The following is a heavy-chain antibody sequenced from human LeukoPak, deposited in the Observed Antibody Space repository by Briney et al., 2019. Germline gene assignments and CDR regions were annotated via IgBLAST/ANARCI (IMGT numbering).Heavy chain of an antibody. CDR3: ARDSGPFYDYVWGTYHFDY. CDR1: GFSFSTYG. J-gene: IGHJ4*02. CDR2: ISYGGSNT. D-gene: IGHD3-16*02. Sequence: PGGSLRLSCAASGFSFSTYGMNWVRHGPGKGLEWVATISYGGSNTYYGDSVKGRFTISRDNSKNTLYLQMNSLRIEDTAVYYCARDSGPFYDYVWGTYHFDYWGQGTLVTVSS. V-gene: IGHV3-30*03.